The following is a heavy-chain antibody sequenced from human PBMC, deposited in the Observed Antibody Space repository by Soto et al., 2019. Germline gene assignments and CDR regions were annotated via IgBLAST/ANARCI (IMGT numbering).Heavy chain of an antibody. D-gene: IGHD6-6*01. CDR2: MNPNSGNT. CDR1: GYTFTSYD. V-gene: IGHV1-8*01. CDR3: AIITSIAENYFDY. J-gene: IGHJ4*02. Sequence: QVQLVQSGAEVKKPGASVKVSCKASGYTFTSYDINWVRQATGQGREWMGWMNPNSGNTGYAQKFQGRVTMTRNTSISTAYMELSSLRSEDTAVYYCAIITSIAENYFDYWGQGTLVTVSS.